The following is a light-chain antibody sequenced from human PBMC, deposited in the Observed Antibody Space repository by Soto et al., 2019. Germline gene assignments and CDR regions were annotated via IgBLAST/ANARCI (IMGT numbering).Light chain of an antibody. Sequence: QSALTQPRSVSGSPGQSVTISCTGTGSDVGGYNYVSWYQQYPDKAPKVMIYDVTKRPAGVPDRLSGSKSGNTAALTISGLQADDEADYYCCSYAGSYTYVFGTGTKVTVL. V-gene: IGLV2-11*01. CDR1: GSDVGGYNY. J-gene: IGLJ1*01. CDR3: CSYAGSYTYV. CDR2: DVT.